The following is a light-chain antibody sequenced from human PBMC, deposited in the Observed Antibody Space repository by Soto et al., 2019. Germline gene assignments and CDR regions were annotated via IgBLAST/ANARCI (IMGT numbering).Light chain of an antibody. CDR2: KAS. CDR3: QQYNGNWT. Sequence: DIQMTQSPSTLSASVGDRVTITCRASQSISSWLAWYQQKPGTAPNLLIYKASTLQGGVPSRFSGSGSGTEFTLTISSLQPDDSATYYWQQYNGNWTFGQGTKVEIK. V-gene: IGKV1-5*03. J-gene: IGKJ1*01. CDR1: QSISSW.